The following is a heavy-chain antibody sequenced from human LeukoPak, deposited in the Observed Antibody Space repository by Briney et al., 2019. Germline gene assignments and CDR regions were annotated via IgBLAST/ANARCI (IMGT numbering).Heavy chain of an antibody. Sequence: ASVMVSCKTSGYTFTNYGMRWVRQAPRQSPEWRGWINTGNGNTKSSQKFQDRVTLTRDTSASTAYMELNSLSSEDTAVYYCARVPLSDPSGHYYPHWGQGTLVTVSS. CDR2: INTGNGNT. CDR3: ARVPLSDPSGHYYPH. J-gene: IGHJ1*01. CDR1: GYTFTNYG. D-gene: IGHD3-22*01. V-gene: IGHV1-3*04.